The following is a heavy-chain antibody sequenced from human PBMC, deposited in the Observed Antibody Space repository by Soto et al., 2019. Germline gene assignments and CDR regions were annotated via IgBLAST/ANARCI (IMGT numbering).Heavy chain of an antibody. D-gene: IGHD2-21*02. CDR3: ARSGVTGIVIPSHWFDP. CDR2: IYYSGST. V-gene: IGHV4-61*08. Sequence: PLVPLSLPNTVVGGTGGDGGCCRICIRQTPGKGLEWIGYIYYSGSTNYNPSLKSRVTISVDTSKNQFSLKLLSVTAADTAIYYCARSGVTGIVIPSHWFDPWGQGTLVTVSS. J-gene: IGHJ5*02. CDR1: GGTGGDGGCC.